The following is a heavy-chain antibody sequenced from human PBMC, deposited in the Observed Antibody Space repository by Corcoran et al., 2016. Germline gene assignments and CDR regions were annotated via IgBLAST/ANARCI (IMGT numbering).Heavy chain of an antibody. V-gene: IGHV3-33*01. CDR3: ARDADGTFDY. D-gene: IGHD1-1*01. J-gene: IGHJ4*02. Sequence: QVQLVESGGGVVQPGRSLRLSCAASGFTFSSYGMHWVRQAPGKGLEWVAVIWYDGSNKYYADSVKGRFTISRDNSKNTLYLQMNSLRAEDTAVYYGARDADGTFDYWGQGTLVTVSS. CDR1: GFTFSSYG. CDR2: IWYDGSNK.